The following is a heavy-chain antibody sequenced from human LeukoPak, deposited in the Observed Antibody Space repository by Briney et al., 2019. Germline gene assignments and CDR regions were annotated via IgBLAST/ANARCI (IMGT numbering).Heavy chain of an antibody. CDR2: IRYDGSNK. J-gene: IGHJ4*02. Sequence: GGSLRLSCAASGFTFSSYGMHWVRQAPGKGLEWVTFIRYDGSNKYYADSVKGRFTISRDNSKNTLYLQMNSLRAEDTAVYYCASRASDSGWYFYYFDYWGQVTLVTVSS. V-gene: IGHV3-30*02. CDR3: ASRASDSGWYFYYFDY. D-gene: IGHD6-19*01. CDR1: GFTFSSYG.